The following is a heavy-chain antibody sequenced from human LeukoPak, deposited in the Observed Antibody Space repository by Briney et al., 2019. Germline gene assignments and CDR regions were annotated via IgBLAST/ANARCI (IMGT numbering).Heavy chain of an antibody. D-gene: IGHD3-10*01. CDR3: ARDWGPAMVRGVITSSGDWYDP. J-gene: IGHJ5*02. Sequence: ASETLSLTCAVYGVSFSGYYWSWLRQPPGKGLEWIGEINHSGSTNDNPSLKSRVTISVDTSKNQFSLKLSSVTAADTAVYYCARDWGPAMVRGVITSSGDWYDPWGQGTLVTVSS. CDR2: INHSGST. CDR1: GVSFSGYY. V-gene: IGHV4-34*01.